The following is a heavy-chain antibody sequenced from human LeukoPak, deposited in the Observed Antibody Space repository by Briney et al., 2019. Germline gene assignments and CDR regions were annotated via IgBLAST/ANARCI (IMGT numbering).Heavy chain of an antibody. CDR1: GYTFSSYT. V-gene: IGHV7-4-1*02. Sequence: ASVKVSCKASGYTFSSYTMNWVRQAPGQGLEWMGWINTNTGNPTYAQDYTGRFVFSLDTSVSTAYLQISSLKAEDTAVYYCARDHTYCSGGSCYHDHYGMDVWGQGTTVTVSS. J-gene: IGHJ6*02. D-gene: IGHD2-15*01. CDR3: ARDHTYCSGGSCYHDHYGMDV. CDR2: INTNTGNP.